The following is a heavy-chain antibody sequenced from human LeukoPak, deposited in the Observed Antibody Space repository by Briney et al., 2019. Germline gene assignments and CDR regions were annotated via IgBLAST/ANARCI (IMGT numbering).Heavy chain of an antibody. CDR2: ISWNSGSI. V-gene: IGHV3-9*01. D-gene: IGHD1-26*01. CDR3: AKAGAFEVGAAFDY. J-gene: IGHJ4*02. CDR1: GFTFDDYA. Sequence: QSGGSLRLSCAASGFTFDDYAMHWVRQAPGKGLEWFSGISWNSGSIGYADSVKGRFTISRDNAKNSLYLQMNSLRAEDTALYYCAKAGAFEVGAAFDYWGQGTLVTVSS.